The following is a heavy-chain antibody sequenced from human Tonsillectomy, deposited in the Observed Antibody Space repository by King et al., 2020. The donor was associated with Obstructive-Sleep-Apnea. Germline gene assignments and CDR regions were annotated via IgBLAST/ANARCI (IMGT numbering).Heavy chain of an antibody. V-gene: IGHV4-30-4*01. Sequence: QVQLQESGPGLVKPSQTLSLTCTVSGGSISSGDYYWSWIRQPPGKGLEWIGYRYYSGSIYYNPSLKSRVNISIDTSKNHFALKLTSVTAADTAVYYCAAFVPGYFDYWGQGTQVTVSS. CDR1: GGSISSGDYY. CDR3: AAFVPGYFDY. D-gene: IGHD2-8*01. J-gene: IGHJ4*02. CDR2: RYYSGSI.